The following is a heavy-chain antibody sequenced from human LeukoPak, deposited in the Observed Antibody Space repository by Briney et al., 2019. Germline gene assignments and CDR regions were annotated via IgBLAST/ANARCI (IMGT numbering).Heavy chain of an antibody. V-gene: IGHV4-39*01. Sequence: SETLSLTCTVSGGSISSSYYYWGWIRQPPGKGLEWIGTIYYTGSTYYIPSLKSRVAISIDTSKNQFSLTLSSVTAADTAVYYCARHERDASLDHAFDIWGQGTMVTVSS. CDR2: IYYTGST. J-gene: IGHJ3*02. CDR3: ARHERDASLDHAFDI. CDR1: GGSISSSYYY. D-gene: IGHD5-24*01.